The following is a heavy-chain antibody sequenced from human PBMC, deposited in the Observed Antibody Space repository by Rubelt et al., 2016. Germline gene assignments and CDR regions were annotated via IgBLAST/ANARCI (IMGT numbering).Heavy chain of an antibody. CDR2: ISGSGGST. D-gene: IGHD4-17*01. CDR3: AKVPIRTVTSTFDY. J-gene: IGHJ4*02. CDR1: GFTFSSYA. V-gene: IGHV3-23*01. Sequence: EVQLLESGGGLVQPGGSLRLSCAASGFTFSSYAMSWVRQAPGKGLEWVSAISGSGGSTSYADSVKGRFTISRDNSKTTLYLQMSSLRAEDTAVYYCAKVPIRTVTSTFDYWGQGTLVTVSS.